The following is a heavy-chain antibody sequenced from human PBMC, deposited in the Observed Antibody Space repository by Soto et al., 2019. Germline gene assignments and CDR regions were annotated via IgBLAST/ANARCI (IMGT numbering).Heavy chain of an antibody. J-gene: IGHJ5*02. Sequence: WGSLGISCASSGFTFSHASMSWVRQAPGKGLDRVGRIKSKADGETKDYGAPVRGRFTISRDDSQDILYLHMNSLRIEDTAVYYCCVIKRRDQYSTSGYWFDPWGQGTLVTV. CDR2: IKSKADGETK. D-gene: IGHD4-4*01. CDR1: GFTFSHAS. CDR3: CVIKRRDQYSTSGYWFDP. V-gene: IGHV3-15*01.